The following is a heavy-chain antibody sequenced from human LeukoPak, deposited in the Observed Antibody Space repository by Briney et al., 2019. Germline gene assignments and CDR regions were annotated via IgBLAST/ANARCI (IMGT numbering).Heavy chain of an antibody. CDR1: GFTFSSYG. CDR2: ISYDGSSK. V-gene: IGHV3-30*18. J-gene: IGHJ3*02. CDR3: AKDYPAYSSGWYGAFDI. Sequence: PGGSLRLSCAASGFTFSSYGMHWVRQAPGKGLEWVAVISYDGSSKDYADSVKGRFTISRDNSKNTLYLQMNSLRAEDTAVYYCAKDYPAYSSGWYGAFDIWGQGTMVTVSS. D-gene: IGHD6-19*01.